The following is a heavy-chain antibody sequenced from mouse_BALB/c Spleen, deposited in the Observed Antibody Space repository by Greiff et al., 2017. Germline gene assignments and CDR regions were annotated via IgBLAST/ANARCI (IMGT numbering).Heavy chain of an antibody. CDR1: GFTFSNYW. Sequence: EVHLVESGGGLVQPGGSMKLSCVASGFTFSNYWMNWVRQSPEKGLEWVAEIRLKSNNYATHYAESVKGRFTISRDDSKSSVYLQMNNLRAEDTGIYYCTSLYGKRAMDYWGQGTSVTVSS. J-gene: IGHJ4*01. V-gene: IGHV6-6*02. D-gene: IGHD2-1*01. CDR2: IRLKSNNYAT. CDR3: TSLYGKRAMDY.